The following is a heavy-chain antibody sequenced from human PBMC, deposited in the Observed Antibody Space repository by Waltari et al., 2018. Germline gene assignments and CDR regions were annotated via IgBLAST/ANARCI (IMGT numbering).Heavy chain of an antibody. Sequence: VQLQQWGAGLLKPSETLSLTCAVYGGSFSGYYWSWIRQPPGKGLEWIGEINHSGRTNYNPTLKSRVTRSVDTSKNQFSLKLSSVTAADTAVYYCARVGTMVRGVIVAYYYGMDVWGQGTTVTVSS. J-gene: IGHJ6*02. CDR2: INHSGRT. CDR3: ARVGTMVRGVIVAYYYGMDV. D-gene: IGHD3-10*01. V-gene: IGHV4-34*01. CDR1: GGSFSGYY.